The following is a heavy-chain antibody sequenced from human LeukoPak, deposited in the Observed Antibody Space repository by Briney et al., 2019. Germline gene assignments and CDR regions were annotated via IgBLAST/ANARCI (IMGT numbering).Heavy chain of an antibody. CDR1: GFTLSNYH. J-gene: IGHJ4*02. CDR2: FTSSSSYI. CDR3: PRENIIDY. D-gene: IGHD2/OR15-2a*01. Sequence: GGSLSLSRAASGFTLSNYHMNWVRQAAGKGLEWVSSFTSSSSYIFFPHSVKGRFTISRHNPQNSMSLQMNSLRAEDKATYYLPRENIIDYGGEGSLVSVS. V-gene: IGHV3-21*03.